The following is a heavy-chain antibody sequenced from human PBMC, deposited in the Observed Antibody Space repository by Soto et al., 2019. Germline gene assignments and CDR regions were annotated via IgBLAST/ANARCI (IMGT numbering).Heavy chain of an antibody. CDR1: GFTFSSYA. D-gene: IGHD6-19*01. Sequence: GGSLRLSCAASGFTFSSYAMSWVRQAPGKGLEWVSAISGSGGSTYYADSVKGRFTISRDNSKNTLYLQMNSLRAEDTAVYYCAKDVGMRYSSGQTGDYWGQGTLVTVSS. CDR3: AKDVGMRYSSGQTGDY. CDR2: ISGSGGST. V-gene: IGHV3-23*01. J-gene: IGHJ4*02.